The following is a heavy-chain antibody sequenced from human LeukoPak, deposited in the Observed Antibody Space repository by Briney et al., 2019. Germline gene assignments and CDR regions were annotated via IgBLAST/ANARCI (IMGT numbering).Heavy chain of an antibody. CDR1: GRSISRGRYY. V-gene: IGHV4-61*02. J-gene: IGHJ6*03. CDR2: IYTSGST. CDR3: ARSPDYYFYYYMDV. Sequence: SDTLSLTRTVSGRSISRGRYYWRWLRQPAGRGLERIGRIYTSGSTYYNPPLKSRVTISVDTSKNQFSLKLSAVTAADTAVYYCARSPDYYFYYYMDVWGKGTTVTISS.